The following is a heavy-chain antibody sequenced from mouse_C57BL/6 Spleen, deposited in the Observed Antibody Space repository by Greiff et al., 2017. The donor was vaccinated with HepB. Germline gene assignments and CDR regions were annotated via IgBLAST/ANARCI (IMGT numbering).Heavy chain of an antibody. Sequence: EVKVVESGGGLVKPGGSLKLSCAASGFTFSSYAMSWVRQTPEKRLEWVATISDGGSYTYYPDNVKGRFTISRDNAKNNLYLQMSHLKSEDTAMYYCAREGVVALPDYWGQGTTLTVSS. V-gene: IGHV5-4*01. D-gene: IGHD1-1*01. CDR2: ISDGGSYT. CDR3: AREGVVALPDY. J-gene: IGHJ2*01. CDR1: GFTFSSYA.